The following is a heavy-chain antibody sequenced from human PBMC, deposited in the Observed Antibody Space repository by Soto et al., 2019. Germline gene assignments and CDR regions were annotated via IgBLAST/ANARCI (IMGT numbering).Heavy chain of an antibody. J-gene: IGHJ4*02. CDR3: ARDRDAAAGYYVDH. V-gene: IGHV4-59*12. Sequence: SETLSLTCTASGGSISPYYWTWIRQPPGKGLEWIGYIYYGGTTSYNPSPKSRVTISLETSKSQISLRLSSVTAADTAIYYCARDRDAAAGYYVDHWGQGRLVTVSS. D-gene: IGHD6-13*01. CDR1: GGSISPYY. CDR2: IYYGGTT.